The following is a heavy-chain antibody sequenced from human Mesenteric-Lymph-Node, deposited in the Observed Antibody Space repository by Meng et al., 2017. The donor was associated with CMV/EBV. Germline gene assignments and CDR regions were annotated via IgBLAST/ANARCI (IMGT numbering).Heavy chain of an antibody. CDR1: GYTFTGYY. J-gene: IGHJ4*02. D-gene: IGHD2-2*01. V-gene: IGHV1-2*02. CDR3: ARGIEGCSSTSCYWGVDY. CDR2: INPNSGGT. Sequence: ASVKVSCKASGYTFTGYYMHWVRQAPGQGLEWMGWINPNSGGTNYAQKFRGRVTMTRDTSISTAYMELSRLRSDDTAVYYCARGIEGCSSTSCYWGVDYWGQGTLVTVSS.